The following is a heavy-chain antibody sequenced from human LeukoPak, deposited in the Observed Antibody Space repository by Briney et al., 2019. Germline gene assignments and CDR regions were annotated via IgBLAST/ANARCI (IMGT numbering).Heavy chain of an antibody. J-gene: IGHJ4*02. Sequence: SETLSLTCTVSGGSISSYYWSWIRQPPGKGLEWIGYIYSSGSTNYNPSLKSRVTMSVDTSKNQFSLNLRSVTAADTAVYFCARGGGYDHLDYWGQGSLVTVSS. D-gene: IGHD5-12*01. CDR1: GGSISSYY. V-gene: IGHV4-59*01. CDR2: IYSSGST. CDR3: ARGGGYDHLDY.